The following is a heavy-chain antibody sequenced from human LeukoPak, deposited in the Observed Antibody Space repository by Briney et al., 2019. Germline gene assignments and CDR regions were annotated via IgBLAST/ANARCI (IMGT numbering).Heavy chain of an antibody. D-gene: IGHD6-19*01. CDR3: ARHRGSGWLRGADYFQH. CDR2: IYYSGST. J-gene: IGHJ1*01. CDR1: GGSISSYY. Sequence: SETLSLTCTVSGGSISSYYWSWIRQPPGKGLEWIGYIYYSGSTNYNPSLKTRVTISVDTSKNQFSLKLSSVTAADTAVYYCARHRGSGWLRGADYFQHWGQGNLVTVSS. V-gene: IGHV4-59*08.